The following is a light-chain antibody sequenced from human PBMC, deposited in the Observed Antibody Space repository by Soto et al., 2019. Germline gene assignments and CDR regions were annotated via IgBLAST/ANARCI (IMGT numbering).Light chain of an antibody. CDR3: QQYYNCTPWP. Sequence: IVLTQSPANLSVSPGERATLSCRASESVSDDLAWYQQKPGRAPRLLIYRASTRAAGVSARISGSGSGTEFTLSISSLQPEYSAVYYCQQYYNCTPWPFGQWTTVDIK. CDR1: ESVSDD. J-gene: IGKJ1*01. V-gene: IGKV3-15*01. CDR2: RAS.